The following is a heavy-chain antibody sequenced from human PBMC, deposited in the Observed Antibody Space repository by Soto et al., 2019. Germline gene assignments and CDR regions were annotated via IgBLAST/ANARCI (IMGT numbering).Heavy chain of an antibody. CDR2: INPSAGGT. CDR3: ARDSTLAY. V-gene: IGHV1-46*01. Sequence: QVQLVQSGAEVKKPGASVKVSCKASGYTFTSYYMHWMRQAPGQGLEWMGIINPSAGGTSYAQKFQARVTMTRDTSTSTVHMELSSLRPEDTAVYYCARDSTLAYWGQGTLVTVSS. CDR1: GYTFTSYY. J-gene: IGHJ4*02.